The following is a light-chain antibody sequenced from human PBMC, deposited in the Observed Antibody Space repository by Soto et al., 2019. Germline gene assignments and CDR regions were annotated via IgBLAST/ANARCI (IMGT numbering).Light chain of an antibody. CDR2: AAS. CDR1: QNINTY. CDR3: QEYNSYPVN. Sequence: DVQLTQSPSSLSASVGDRVTITCRASQNINTYLNWYQHKPGKAPNLLIYAASIVHSGVPLRFSGSGSGTDFTLTISSLESEDVATYYCQEYNSYPVNFGQGTRL. J-gene: IGKJ5*01. V-gene: IGKV1-39*02.